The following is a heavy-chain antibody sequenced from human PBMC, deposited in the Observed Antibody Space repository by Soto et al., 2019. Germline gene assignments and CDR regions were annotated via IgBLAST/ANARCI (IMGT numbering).Heavy chain of an antibody. D-gene: IGHD3-3*01. V-gene: IGHV3-30-3*01. CDR3: ARVTPVVTIFGVVTYYGMDV. CDR1: GFTFDDYA. Sequence: GGSLRLSCAASGFTFDDYAMHWVSQAQGKGLEWVAVISYDGSNKYYADSVKGRFTISRDNSKNTLYLQMNSLRAEDTAVYYCARVTPVVTIFGVVTYYGMDVWGQGTTVTVSS. CDR2: ISYDGSNK. J-gene: IGHJ6*02.